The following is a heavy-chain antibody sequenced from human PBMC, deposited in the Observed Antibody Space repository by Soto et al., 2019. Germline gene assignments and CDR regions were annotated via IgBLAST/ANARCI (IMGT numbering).Heavy chain of an antibody. CDR1: GFSFSTYL. V-gene: IGHV3-7*01. J-gene: IGHJ6*02. CDR3: VGALTYEVPYYYYGMDV. D-gene: IGHD3-16*01. CDR2: IKQGGNEK. Sequence: GVLRLSCAASGFSFSTYLMSWVRQAPGKGLEWVANIKQGGNEKFYVDSVKGRFTISRDNDKKSLYLQMDSLRVEDTAVYYCVGALTYEVPYYYYGMDVWCQGTTVTVSS.